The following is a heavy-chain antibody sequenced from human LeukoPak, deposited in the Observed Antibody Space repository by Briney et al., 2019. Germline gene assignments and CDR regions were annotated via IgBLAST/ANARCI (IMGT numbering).Heavy chain of an antibody. D-gene: IGHD3-16*01. J-gene: IGHJ4*02. CDR3: WGDGAYAV. Sequence: PSETLSLTCTVSGGSINNYYWSWIRQPPGKGLEWIGYIYYSGSTKYNPSLKSRVTISVDTSKNQFSLKLSSVTAADTAMYYCWGDGAYAVWGQGTLVTVSS. V-gene: IGHV4-59*01. CDR1: GGSINNYY. CDR2: IYYSGST.